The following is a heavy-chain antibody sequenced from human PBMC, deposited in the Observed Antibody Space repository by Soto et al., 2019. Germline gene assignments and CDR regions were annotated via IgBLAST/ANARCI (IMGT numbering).Heavy chain of an antibody. CDR1: GGSFSGYY. Sequence: PSETLSLTCAVYGGSFSGYYWSWIRQPPGKGLEWIGEINHSGSTNYNPSLKSRVTISVDTSKNQFSLKLSSVTAADTAVYYCARTETYYYDSSGYDAFDIWSQGTMVTVSS. V-gene: IGHV4-34*01. CDR2: INHSGST. CDR3: ARTETYYYDSSGYDAFDI. J-gene: IGHJ3*02. D-gene: IGHD3-22*01.